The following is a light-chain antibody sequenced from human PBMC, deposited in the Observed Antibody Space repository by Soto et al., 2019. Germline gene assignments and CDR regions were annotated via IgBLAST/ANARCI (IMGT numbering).Light chain of an antibody. CDR3: QQRASWPYT. Sequence: EIVLTQSPYTLSLSPGEGATLSCRASHDVSVSLVWYRQRPGQSPRLLIHDASNRATGISARFSGSGSGTDFTLTIGSLEPEESALYYCQQRASWPYTSVQGTKVEIK. J-gene: IGKJ2*01. CDR2: DAS. CDR1: HDVSVS. V-gene: IGKV3-11*01.